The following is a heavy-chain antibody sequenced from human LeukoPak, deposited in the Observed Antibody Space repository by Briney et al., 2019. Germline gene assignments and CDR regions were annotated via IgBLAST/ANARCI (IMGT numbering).Heavy chain of an antibody. CDR2: IYYSGST. CDR3: EVKNPFLPLDY. V-gene: IGHV4-39*01. Sequence: PSETLSLTCTVSGGSISSSSYYWGWIRQPPGKGLEWIGSIYYSGSTYYNPSLKSRVTISVDTSKNQFSLKLSSVTAADTAVYYCEVKNPFLPLDYWGQGTLVTVSS. J-gene: IGHJ4*02. D-gene: IGHD1-14*01. CDR1: GGSISSSSYY.